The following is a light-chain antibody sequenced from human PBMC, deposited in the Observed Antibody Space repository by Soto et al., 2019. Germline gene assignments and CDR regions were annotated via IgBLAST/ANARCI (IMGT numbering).Light chain of an antibody. Sequence: QSALTQPASVSGSPGQSITISCTGTSSDVGGYNYVSWYQQHPGKAPKLMIYDVSNRPSGVSNRFSGSKSGNTASLTISGLQDEVEADYYCSSYTSSSTYVVFGGGTKLTVL. V-gene: IGLV2-14*01. CDR3: SSYTSSSTYVV. CDR1: SSDVGGYNY. J-gene: IGLJ2*01. CDR2: DVS.